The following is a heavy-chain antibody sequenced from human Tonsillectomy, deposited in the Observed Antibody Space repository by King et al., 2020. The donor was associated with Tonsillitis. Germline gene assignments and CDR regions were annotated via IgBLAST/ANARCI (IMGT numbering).Heavy chain of an antibody. Sequence: QLQESGPGLVKPSETLSLTCTVSGGSISSYYWSWIRQPPGKGLEWIGYIYYRGSTNYNPSLKSRVIISVDTSKNQFSLKLSSVTAADTAVYYCARVLIGYCTNGVCSGWFDPWGQGTLVTVSS. J-gene: IGHJ5*02. D-gene: IGHD2-8*01. V-gene: IGHV4-59*01. CDR1: GGSISSYY. CDR3: ARVLIGYCTNGVCSGWFDP. CDR2: IYYRGST.